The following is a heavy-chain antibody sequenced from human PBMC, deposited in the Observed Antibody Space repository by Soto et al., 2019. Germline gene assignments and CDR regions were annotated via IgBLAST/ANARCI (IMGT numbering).Heavy chain of an antibody. J-gene: IGHJ4*01. Sequence: GGSLRLSCAASGFTFSSYSMNWVRQAPGKGLEWVSYISSSSSTIYYADSVKGRFTISRDNAKNSLYLQMNSLRAEDTAVYYCARDLGYSSSWYYFDYWGPGTLVTVSS. V-gene: IGHV3-48*01. CDR1: GFTFSSYS. CDR3: ARDLGYSSSWYYFDY. CDR2: ISSSSSTI. D-gene: IGHD6-13*01.